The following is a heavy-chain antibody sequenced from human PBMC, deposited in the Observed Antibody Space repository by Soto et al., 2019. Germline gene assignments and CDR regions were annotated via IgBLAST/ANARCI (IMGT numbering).Heavy chain of an antibody. J-gene: IGHJ6*02. CDR2: ISPYTGNT. Sequence: QVQLVQSGDEVKKPGASVKVSCKASGYIFVNYGIAWVRQAPGQGLEWMGWISPYTGNTPPASKVQGRLTMTTDTSTSTAYMALGSLTSDDTAVYYCVMVDNYVTPTPQDVWGQGTTVTVSS. D-gene: IGHD3-16*01. CDR1: GYIFVNYG. CDR3: VMVDNYVTPTPQDV. V-gene: IGHV1-18*01.